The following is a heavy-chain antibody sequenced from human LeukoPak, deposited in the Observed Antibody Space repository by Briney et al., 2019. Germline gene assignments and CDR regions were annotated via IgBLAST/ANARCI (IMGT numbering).Heavy chain of an antibody. D-gene: IGHD5-24*01. J-gene: IGHJ3*02. CDR2: ISRSGGST. Sequence: PRGSLRLSCAASGLTFSSYAMTWVRQAPGKGLEWVSAISRSGGSTNYADSVKGRFTISRDNSKNTVYLQMNSLRAEDTAVYYCARWGVGWLQFSDAFDIWGQGTMVTVSS. CDR1: GLTFSSYA. CDR3: ARWGVGWLQFSDAFDI. V-gene: IGHV3-23*01.